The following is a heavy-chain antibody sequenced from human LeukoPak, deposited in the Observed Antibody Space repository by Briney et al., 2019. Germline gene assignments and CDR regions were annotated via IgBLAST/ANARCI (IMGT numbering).Heavy chain of an antibody. D-gene: IGHD2/OR15-2a*01. J-gene: IGHJ4*02. Sequence: GGSLRLSCAASGFTFSSYAMSWVRQAPGKGLEWVSGISGSGGSTYYADSVKGRFTISRDNSKNTLSLQMNSLRDEDTAVYYCARDWFHAIDYWGQGILVTVSS. V-gene: IGHV3-23*01. CDR2: ISGSGGST. CDR3: ARDWFHAIDY. CDR1: GFTFSSYA.